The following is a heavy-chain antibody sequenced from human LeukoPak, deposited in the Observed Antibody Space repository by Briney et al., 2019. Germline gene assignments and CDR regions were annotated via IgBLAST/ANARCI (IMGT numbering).Heavy chain of an antibody. CDR3: ARVPYQWDANYYYYYMDV. D-gene: IGHD1-26*01. Sequence: PGGSLRLSCAASGFTFDDYGMSWVRQAPGKGLEWVSGINWNSGSTAYADSVRGRFTISRDNAKNSLYLQMNSLRVEDTALYYCARVPYQWDANYYYYYMDVWGKGTTVTVSS. CDR2: INWNSGST. V-gene: IGHV3-20*04. J-gene: IGHJ6*03. CDR1: GFTFDDYG.